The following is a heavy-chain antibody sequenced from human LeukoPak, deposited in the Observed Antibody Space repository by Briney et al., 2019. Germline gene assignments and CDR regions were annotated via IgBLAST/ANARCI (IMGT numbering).Heavy chain of an antibody. CDR2: IWYDGSNK. CDR3: ARETGSGWYFDY. CDR1: GFTFSSYG. Sequence: PGGSLRLSCAASGFTFSSYGMHWVRQAPGKGLEWVAVIWYDGSNKHYADSVKGRFTISRDNSKNTLYLQMNSLRAEDTAVYYCARETGSGWYFDYWGQGTLVTVSS. J-gene: IGHJ4*02. V-gene: IGHV3-33*01. D-gene: IGHD6-19*01.